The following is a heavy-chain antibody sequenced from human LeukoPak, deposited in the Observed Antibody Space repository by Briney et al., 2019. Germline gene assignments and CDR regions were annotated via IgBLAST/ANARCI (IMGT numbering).Heavy chain of an antibody. CDR2: INHSGST. CDR1: GGSFSGYY. D-gene: IGHD2-8*01. V-gene: IGHV4-34*01. J-gene: IGHJ4*02. Sequence: SETLSLTCAVYGGSFSGYYWSWIRQPPGKGLEWIGEINHSGSTNYNPSLKSRVTISVDTSKNQFSLKLSSVTAADTAVYYCARQRKSPDVLRFDYWGQGTLVTVSP. CDR3: ARQRKSPDVLRFDY.